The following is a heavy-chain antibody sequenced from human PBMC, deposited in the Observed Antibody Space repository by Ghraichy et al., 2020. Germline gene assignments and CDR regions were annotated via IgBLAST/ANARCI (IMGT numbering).Heavy chain of an antibody. V-gene: IGHV3-48*01. CDR3: VRVGRLYCRGGNCYYFDY. Sequence: GGSLRLSCAASGFTFSAYSMNWVRQAPGKGLEWVSYITTDSDLTYYAGSVRGRFTISRDDAKKSLYLQMNALRAEDTAVYYCVRVGRLYCRGGNCYYFDYWGQGTLVTVSS. CDR1: GFTFSAYS. CDR2: ITTDSDLT. D-gene: IGHD2-15*01. J-gene: IGHJ4*02.